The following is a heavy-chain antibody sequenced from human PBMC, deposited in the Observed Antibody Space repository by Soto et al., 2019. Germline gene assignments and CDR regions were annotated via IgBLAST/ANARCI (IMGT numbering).Heavy chain of an antibody. CDR1: GGSIRSGGYY. J-gene: IGHJ6*02. CDR3: ARGIRGVNYYGMDV. D-gene: IGHD3-10*01. Sequence: PSESLSLTCTVSGGSIRSGGYYCSWIRQHPGKGLEWIGYIYYSGTTYYNPSLKSRVTMSTDMSENQFSLKLSSVTAADTAVYYCARGIRGVNYYGMDVWGQGTTVTVSS. V-gene: IGHV4-31*03. CDR2: IYYSGTT.